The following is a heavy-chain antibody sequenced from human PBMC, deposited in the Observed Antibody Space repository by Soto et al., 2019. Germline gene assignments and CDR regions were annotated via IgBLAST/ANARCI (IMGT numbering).Heavy chain of an antibody. D-gene: IGHD2-2*02. J-gene: IGHJ6*02. CDR1: GLTSNRDW. Sequence: EVQLVESGGDLVQPGGSLRLSCAASGLTSNRDWMAWVRQAPGKGLEWVANMKPDGGEKYYAGSVRGRFTISFSRAGTETSLHLKMTSLRVEDTANYYCAIYRFANGLDVWGQGPRSTSP. V-gene: IGHV3-7*03. CDR2: MKPDGGEK. CDR3: AIYRFANGLDV.